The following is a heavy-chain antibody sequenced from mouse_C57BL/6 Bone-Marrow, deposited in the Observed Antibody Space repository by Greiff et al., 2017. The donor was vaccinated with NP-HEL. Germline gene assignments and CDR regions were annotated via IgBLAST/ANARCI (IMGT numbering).Heavy chain of an antibody. CDR3: ARKSLGGYWYFDV. D-gene: IGHD3-3*01. CDR1: GFSLTSYG. J-gene: IGHJ1*03. Sequence: QVQLKESGPGLVQPSQSLSITCTVSGFSLTSYGVHWVRQSPGKGLEWLGVIWSGGSTDYNAAFISRLSISKDNTKSQVFFKMNSLQADDTAIYYCARKSLGGYWYFDVWGTGTTVTVSS. CDR2: IWSGGST. V-gene: IGHV2-2*01.